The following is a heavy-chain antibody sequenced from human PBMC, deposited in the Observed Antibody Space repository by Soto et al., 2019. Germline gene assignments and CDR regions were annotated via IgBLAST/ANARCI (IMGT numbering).Heavy chain of an antibody. V-gene: IGHV3-74*01. D-gene: IGHD2-15*01. CDR1: GFALSSYW. Sequence: VQLVESGGGLVQPGGSLRLSCAASGFALSSYWMHWVRQAPGKGLVWVSRINSDGNSILYADSVKGRFTISRDNAKNTLYLQMNSLRAEDTAVYYCARGNIPLTCCIGGSCYDMDYWGQGTRVTVSS. CDR2: INSDGNSI. J-gene: IGHJ4*02. CDR3: ARGNIPLTCCIGGSCYDMDY.